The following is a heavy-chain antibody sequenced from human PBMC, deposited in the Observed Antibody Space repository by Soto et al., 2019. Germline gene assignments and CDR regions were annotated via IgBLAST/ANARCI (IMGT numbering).Heavy chain of an antibody. V-gene: IGHV4-31*03. CDR2: IYHTGAA. D-gene: IGHD1-26*01. J-gene: IGHJ3*02. CDR3: AREVISPATSDAFDI. Sequence: QVQLQESGPGLVKPSQTLSVTCTVSGGSLSSDNFFWSWVRQHPETGLEWVGYIYHTGAAYYNPALKSRLTISIDPSKNRFSLSLISVTAADTAVYYCAREVISPATSDAFDIWGQGTMVTVS. CDR1: GGSLSSDNFF.